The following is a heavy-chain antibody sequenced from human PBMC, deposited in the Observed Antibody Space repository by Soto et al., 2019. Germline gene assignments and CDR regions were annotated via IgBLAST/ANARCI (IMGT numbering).Heavy chain of an antibody. CDR3: ARRTLNRNYDYVWGSYRYTEQLDY. Sequence: TSETLSLTCAVYGGSFSGYYWSWIRQPPGKGLEWIGEINHSGSTNYNPSLKSRVTISVDTSKNQFSLKLSSVTAADTAVYYCARRTLNRNYDYVWGSYRYTEQLDYWGQGTLVTVSS. CDR2: INHSGST. CDR1: GGSFSGYY. J-gene: IGHJ4*02. D-gene: IGHD3-16*02. V-gene: IGHV4-34*01.